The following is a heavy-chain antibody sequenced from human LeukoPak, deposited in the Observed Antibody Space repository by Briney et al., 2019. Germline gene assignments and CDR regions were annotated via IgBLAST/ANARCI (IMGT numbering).Heavy chain of an antibody. Sequence: SETLSLTCTVSGGSISSSSYYWGWIRQPPGKGLEWIGSIYYSGSTYYNPSLKSRVTISVDTSKNQFSLKLSSVTAADTAVYYCARLPSEGVVAVAAGFDYWGQGTLVTVSS. CDR3: ARLPSEGVVAVAAGFDY. CDR2: IYYSGST. CDR1: GGSISSSSYY. D-gene: IGHD6-19*01. V-gene: IGHV4-39*07. J-gene: IGHJ4*02.